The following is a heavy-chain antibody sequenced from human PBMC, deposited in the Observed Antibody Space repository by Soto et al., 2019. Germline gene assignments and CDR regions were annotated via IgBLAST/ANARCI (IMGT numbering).Heavy chain of an antibody. J-gene: IGHJ4*02. CDR2: ISGGGNDA. CDR3: ARSLFLASTDTETLDS. Sequence: CLSLSCAASRFTFSGYAMSWFRQAPGKGLEWVSSISGGGNDAYYADSVKGRFTISRDNSQNTLYLQMSSLRADDTAVYYCARSLFLASTDTETLDSWGKGALVTVS. D-gene: IGHD3-3*02. V-gene: IGHV3-23*01. CDR1: RFTFSGYA.